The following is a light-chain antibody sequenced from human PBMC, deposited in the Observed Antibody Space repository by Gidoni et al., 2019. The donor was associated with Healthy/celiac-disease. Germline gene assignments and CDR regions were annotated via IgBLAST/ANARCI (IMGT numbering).Light chain of an antibody. Sequence: DMVLTQSPGTLSLSPGERATLSCRASQSVSSSYLAWYQQKPGQAPRLLIYGASSRATGIPDRFSGSGSGTDFTLTISRLEPEDFAVYYCQQYGSSPWTFGQGTKVEIK. CDR3: QQYGSSPWT. J-gene: IGKJ1*01. CDR2: GAS. CDR1: QSVSSSY. V-gene: IGKV3-20*01.